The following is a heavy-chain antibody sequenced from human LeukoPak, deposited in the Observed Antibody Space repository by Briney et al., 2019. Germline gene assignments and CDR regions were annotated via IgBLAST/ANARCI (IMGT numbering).Heavy chain of an antibody. V-gene: IGHV4-34*01. CDR1: GGSFSGYY. Sequence: SETLSLTCAVYGGSFSGYYWSWVRQPPGKGLEWIGEINHSGNTNSNPSLKSRVTMSVDTPKNQFSLKLSSLTAADTAMYYCARGESGSPGIPFDYWGQGTLVTVSS. CDR2: INHSGNT. J-gene: IGHJ4*02. CDR3: ARGESGSPGIPFDY. D-gene: IGHD3-3*01.